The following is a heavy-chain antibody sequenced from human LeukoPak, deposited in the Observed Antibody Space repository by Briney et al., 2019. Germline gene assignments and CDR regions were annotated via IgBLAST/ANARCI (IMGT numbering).Heavy chain of an antibody. J-gene: IGHJ6*02. CDR3: ARGGSDYHDSSGAYYYGMDV. Sequence: GGSLRLSCAASGFTFSDYYMSWIRQAPGKGLEWVSYISSSGSTIYYADSVKGRFTISRDNARNSLYLQMNSLRAEDTAVYYCARGGSDYHDSSGAYYYGMDVWGQGTTVTVSS. V-gene: IGHV3-11*01. CDR1: GFTFSDYY. CDR2: ISSSGSTI. D-gene: IGHD3-22*01.